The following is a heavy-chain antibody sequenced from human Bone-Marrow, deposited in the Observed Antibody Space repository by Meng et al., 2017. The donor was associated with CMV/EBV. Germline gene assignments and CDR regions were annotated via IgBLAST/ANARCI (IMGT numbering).Heavy chain of an antibody. V-gene: IGHV1-69*10. CDR3: ARLGIVPAAILTWGYGIDV. D-gene: IGHD2-2*01. Sequence: SVKVSCKASGGTFSSYAISWVRQAPGQGLEWMGGIIPILGIANYAQKSQGRVTITADKSTSTAYMELSSLRTEDTAVYYCARLGIVPAAILTWGYGIDVWGQGTTVTVSS. CDR2: IIPILGIA. J-gene: IGHJ6*02. CDR1: GGTFSSYA.